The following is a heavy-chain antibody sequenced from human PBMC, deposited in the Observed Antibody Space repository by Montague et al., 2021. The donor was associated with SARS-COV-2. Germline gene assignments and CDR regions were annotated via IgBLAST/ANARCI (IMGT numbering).Heavy chain of an antibody. V-gene: IGHV4-59*01. D-gene: IGHD3-10*01. J-gene: IGHJ6*02. CDR3: ARGCLSYFGAGSHCYGMDV. CDR2: ISDSGST. Sequence: SETLSLTCSVSGTSITSYYWNWIRQPPGEGLEWIGHISDSGSTNYSPSLKSRVTMSVDTSKNQMSLKLTSVRAADTAVYYCARGCLSYFGAGSHCYGMDVWGQGTTVTVSS. CDR1: GTSITSYY.